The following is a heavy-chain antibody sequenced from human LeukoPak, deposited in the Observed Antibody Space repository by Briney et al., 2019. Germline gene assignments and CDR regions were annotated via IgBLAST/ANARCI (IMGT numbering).Heavy chain of an antibody. CDR2: ISSSSTYI. Sequence: MPGGSLRLSCAASGFSFSNCSMNWVRLAPGKGLEWVSSISSSSTYIYYADSLEGRFTISRDNVRNSLYLQMNSLRAEDTAVYYCAGDYEGNLAFDIWGQGTMVTVSS. CDR3: AGDYEGNLAFDI. CDR1: GFSFSNCS. V-gene: IGHV3-21*01. J-gene: IGHJ3*02. D-gene: IGHD4-23*01.